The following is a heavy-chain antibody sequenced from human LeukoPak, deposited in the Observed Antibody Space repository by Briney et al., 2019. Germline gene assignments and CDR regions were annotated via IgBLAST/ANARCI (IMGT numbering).Heavy chain of an antibody. CDR2: IYYSGST. CDR1: GGSISSSSYY. CDR3: ARIAAAGIR. D-gene: IGHD6-13*01. V-gene: IGHV4-39*01. Sequence: SETLSLTCTVSGGSISSSSYYWGWIRQPPGKGLEWIGSIYYSGSTYYNPSLKSRVTISVDTSKNQFSLKLSSVTAADTAVYYCARIAAAGIRWGQGTLVTVSS. J-gene: IGHJ4*02.